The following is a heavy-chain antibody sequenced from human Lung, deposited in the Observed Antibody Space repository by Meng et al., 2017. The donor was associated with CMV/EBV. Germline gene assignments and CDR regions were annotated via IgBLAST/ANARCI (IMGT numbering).Heavy chain of an antibody. CDR1: GFTFNSDA. V-gene: IGHV3-21*01. Sequence: GESLKISCAASGFTFNSDAMSWVRQAPGKGLEWVSSITSSSTFIYNADSLRGRFTISRDDAKNSLYLQMNSLRAEDTAVYFCARSTSLHDSIKEWAQGTLVTVSS. CDR3: ARSTSLHDSIKE. J-gene: IGHJ4*02. D-gene: IGHD4-11*01. CDR2: ITSSSTFI.